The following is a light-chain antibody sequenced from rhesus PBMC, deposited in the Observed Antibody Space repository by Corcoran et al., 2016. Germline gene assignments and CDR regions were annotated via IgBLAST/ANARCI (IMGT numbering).Light chain of an antibody. CDR1: ENVNNY. CDR2: KAS. J-gene: IGKJ2*01. Sequence: DIQMTQSPSSLSASVGDRVTITCRASENVNNYLNWYQQKPGKAPKLLNYKASTLQSGVPSRFSGSGSGTDYTLPISSLQPEDVATYYCQHGYGTPYSLGQGTKVEIK. CDR3: QHGYGTPYS. V-gene: IGKV1-74*01.